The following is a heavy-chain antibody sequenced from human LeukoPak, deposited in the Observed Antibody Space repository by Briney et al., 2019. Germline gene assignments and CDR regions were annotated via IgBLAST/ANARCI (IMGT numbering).Heavy chain of an antibody. V-gene: IGHV4-31*03. Sequence: SQTLSLTCTVSGGSITSGGFYWSWIRQHPGKGLEWIGYIYHSGSTYCDPSLKSRLTISIDTSTNQFSLRLSSVTAADTAVYYCARAAGSAFDSWGQGTLVTVSS. CDR3: ARAAGSAFDS. J-gene: IGHJ4*02. CDR2: IYHSGST. CDR1: GGSITSGGFY. D-gene: IGHD3-10*01.